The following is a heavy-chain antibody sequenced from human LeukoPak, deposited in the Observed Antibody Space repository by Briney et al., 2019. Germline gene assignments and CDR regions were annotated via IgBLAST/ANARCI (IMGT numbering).Heavy chain of an antibody. CDR2: ISGSGTTI. D-gene: IGHD3-22*01. CDR3: AREGRGYRGLDC. Sequence: GGSLRLSCVVSGFTFSDYYMSWIRQAPGKGLECISYISGSGTTIYYADSVRGRFTISRDNAKNSLSLQMNSLRAEDTAVYYCAREGRGYRGLDCWGQGSLVTVSS. V-gene: IGHV3-11*01. CDR1: GFTFSDYY. J-gene: IGHJ4*02.